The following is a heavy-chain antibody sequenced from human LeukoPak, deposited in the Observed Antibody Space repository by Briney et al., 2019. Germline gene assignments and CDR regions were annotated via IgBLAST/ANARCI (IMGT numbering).Heavy chain of an antibody. CDR1: GYTFANYD. V-gene: IGHV1-8*01. CDR2: MNPDSANT. Sequence: GASVKVSCKASGYTFANYDIIWVRQATGQGLEWMGWMNPDSANTGYAQKFQGRLTMTRNTPISTAYMELSSLRSEDSAVYYCARIFFYGSGNDYYYYYYMDVWGKGTTVTVSS. D-gene: IGHD3-10*01. CDR3: ARIFFYGSGNDYYYYYYMDV. J-gene: IGHJ6*03.